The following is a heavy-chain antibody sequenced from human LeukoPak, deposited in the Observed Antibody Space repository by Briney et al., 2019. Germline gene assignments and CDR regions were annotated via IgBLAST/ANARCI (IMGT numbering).Heavy chain of an antibody. CDR3: ASNTATVFDY. CDR2: VYYSGGT. D-gene: IGHD2-21*02. J-gene: IGHJ4*02. V-gene: IGHV4-59*01. CDR1: GDFITAYY. Sequence: SETLSLTCTVSGDFITAYYWSWIRQPPGKGLEWIGYVYYSGGTEYNPSLRSRVTMSLDMSRHQFSLNLTSVTAADTAVYYCASNTATVFDYWGQGALVTVSS.